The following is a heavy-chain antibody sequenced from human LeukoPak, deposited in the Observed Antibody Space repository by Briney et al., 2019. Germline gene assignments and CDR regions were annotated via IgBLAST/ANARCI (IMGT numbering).Heavy chain of an antibody. CDR3: ASSIVVVPAAMRYYYYGMDV. CDR2: IIPIFGTA. V-gene: IGHV1-69*01. J-gene: IGHJ6*02. CDR1: GGAFSSYA. D-gene: IGHD2-2*01. Sequence: GSSVKVSCKASGGAFSSYAISWVRQAPGQGLEWMGGIIPIFGTANYAQKFQGRVTITADESTSTAYMELSRLRSDDTAVYYCASSIVVVPAAMRYYYYGMDVWGQGTTVTVSS.